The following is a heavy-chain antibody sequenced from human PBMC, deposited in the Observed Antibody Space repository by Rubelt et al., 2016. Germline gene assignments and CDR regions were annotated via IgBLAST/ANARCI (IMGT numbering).Heavy chain of an antibody. CDR2: ISHTGFT. CDR3: ARRPSRDAFDI. CDR1: GGSINSYY. V-gene: IGHV4-59*12. Sequence: QVQLQESGPGLVKPSETLSLTCTVAGGSINSYYWSWIRQPPGKGLEWIGYISHTGFTNLNPSLKSRVPISLDTSKNQFTLKLSPVPAADTAVYSCARRPSRDAFDIWGQGTMVTVSS. J-gene: IGHJ3*02.